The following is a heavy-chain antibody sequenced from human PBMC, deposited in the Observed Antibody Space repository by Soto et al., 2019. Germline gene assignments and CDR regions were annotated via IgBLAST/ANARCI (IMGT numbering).Heavy chain of an antibody. V-gene: IGHV3-23*01. D-gene: IGHD6-13*01. CDR1: GFTFNNYA. Sequence: GGSLRLSCAASGFTFNNYALSWVRQAPGKGLEWVSAISGCGRYTYYADSVKGRFTISRDNVKNTLFLQMTSLTVEDTAEYYCAKDGASSGTPDDFWGQGTLVTVSS. J-gene: IGHJ4*02. CDR3: AKDGASSGTPDDF. CDR2: ISGCGRYT.